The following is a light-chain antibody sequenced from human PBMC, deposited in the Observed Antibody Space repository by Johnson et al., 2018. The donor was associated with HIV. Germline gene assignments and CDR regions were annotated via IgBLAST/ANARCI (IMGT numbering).Light chain of an antibody. Sequence: QSVLTQPPSVSAAPGQKVTISCSGSSSNIGNNYVSWYQQLQGTAPKLVIYDNNKRPSGIPDRFSGSKSGTSATLGITGLQTGDEADYYCGTWDSSLSSGLFGTGTQVTVL. J-gene: IGLJ1*01. V-gene: IGLV1-51*01. CDR1: SSNIGNNY. CDR3: GTWDSSLSSGL. CDR2: DNN.